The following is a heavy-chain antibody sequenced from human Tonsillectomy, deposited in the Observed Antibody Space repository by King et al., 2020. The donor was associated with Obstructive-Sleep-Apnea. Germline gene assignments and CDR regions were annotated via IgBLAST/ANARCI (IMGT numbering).Heavy chain of an antibody. Sequence: QLQESGPGLVKPSETLSLTCTVSGYSISSGYYWGWIRQPPGKGLEWIGSIYHSGSTYYNPSLKSRVTISVDTSKNQFSLKLSSVTAADTAVYYCARVVPLSTFDYWGQGTLVTVSS. CDR1: GYSISSGYY. CDR3: ARVVPLSTFDY. D-gene: IGHD3-3*02. V-gene: IGHV4-38-2*02. CDR2: IYHSGST. J-gene: IGHJ4*02.